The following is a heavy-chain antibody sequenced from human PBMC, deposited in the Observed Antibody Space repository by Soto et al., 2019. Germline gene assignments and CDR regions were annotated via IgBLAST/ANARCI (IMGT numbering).Heavy chain of an antibody. CDR1: GYTFTGYY. CDR3: ARERAQQPNYYGMDV. CDR2: INPNSGGT. V-gene: IGHV1-2*04. D-gene: IGHD6-13*01. J-gene: IGHJ6*02. Sequence: ASVKVSCKASGYTFTGYYMHWVRQAPGQGLEWMGWINPNSGGTNYAQKFQGWVTMTRDTSISTAYMELSRLRSDDTAVYYCARERAQQPNYYGMDVWGQGTTVTVSS.